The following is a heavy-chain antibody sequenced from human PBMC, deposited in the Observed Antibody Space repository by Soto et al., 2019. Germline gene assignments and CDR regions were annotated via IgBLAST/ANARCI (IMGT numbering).Heavy chain of an antibody. Sequence: DVQLVESGGGIVQPGGSLRLSCAASGFTVTSYWMHWVRQAPGKGLVWVSRTSPAGSSTYYADFVRGRFTISKATAKNTLYLQINSLEAEDTAVYYCARGNTGYGNFDYWGQGTLVTVSS. J-gene: IGHJ4*02. CDR1: GFTVTSYW. D-gene: IGHD5-12*01. CDR3: ARGNTGYGNFDY. CDR2: TSPAGSST. V-gene: IGHV3-74*01.